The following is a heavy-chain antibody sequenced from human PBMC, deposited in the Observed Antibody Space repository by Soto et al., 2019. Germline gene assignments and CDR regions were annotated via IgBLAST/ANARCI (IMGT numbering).Heavy chain of an antibody. CDR2: LLYNGYTQ. CDR3: ARAPTVSSCPYYFDY. V-gene: IGHV3-30*04. D-gene: IGHD6-13*01. J-gene: IGHJ4*02. Sequence: QVQLVESGGGVVQPGRSLRLSCAASGFTFTNFGLHWVRQAPDKGLEWVAVLLYNGYTQYYADSVKGRFTISGDNSKNTLYLQMDSLQPEDTAVYYCARAPTVSSCPYYFDYWGLGTLVAVSS. CDR1: GFTFTNFG.